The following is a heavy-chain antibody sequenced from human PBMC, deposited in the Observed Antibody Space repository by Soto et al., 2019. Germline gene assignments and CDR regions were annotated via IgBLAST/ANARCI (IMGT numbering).Heavy chain of an antibody. Sequence: ASVKVSCKASGYTFTSYDINWVRQATGQGLEWMGWMNPNSGNTGYAQKFQGRVTMTRNTSISTAYMELSSLRSEDTAVYYCERGLRFLGIPRDYYDSSGLRSYYGMDVWGQGTTVTVSS. V-gene: IGHV1-8*01. J-gene: IGHJ6*02. CDR3: ERGLRFLGIPRDYYDSSGLRSYYGMDV. D-gene: IGHD3-22*01. CDR1: GYTFTSYD. CDR2: MNPNSGNT.